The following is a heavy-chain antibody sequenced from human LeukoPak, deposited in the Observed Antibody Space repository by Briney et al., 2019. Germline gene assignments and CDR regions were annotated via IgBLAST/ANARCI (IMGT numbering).Heavy chain of an antibody. J-gene: IGHJ4*02. Sequence: ASVKVSCKASGYTFTSYGISWVRQAPGQGLEWMGWMNPNSGYTGYEQKFQGRVTMTRDTSTSTAYMELSSLRSEDTAVYYCAITLSVNMVNFDYWGQGTLVTVSS. CDR3: AITLSVNMVNFDY. CDR1: GYTFTSYG. D-gene: IGHD4-23*01. V-gene: IGHV1-8*02. CDR2: MNPNSGYT.